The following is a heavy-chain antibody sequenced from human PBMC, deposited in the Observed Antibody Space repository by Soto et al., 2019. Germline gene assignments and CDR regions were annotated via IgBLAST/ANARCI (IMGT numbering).Heavy chain of an antibody. Sequence: PAATLSLTCTVSCGSISSDYWCWIRQPRGKRVGLSWYIYYSGSTNYDQSLKSRVTISVDTSKNQFCLKVSCVTAADTAVYYCATGKDPFDPWGQGTLVTVSS. CDR2: IYYSGST. CDR3: ATGKDPFDP. J-gene: IGHJ5*02. D-gene: IGHD6-13*01. V-gene: IGHV4-59*01. CDR1: CGSISSDY.